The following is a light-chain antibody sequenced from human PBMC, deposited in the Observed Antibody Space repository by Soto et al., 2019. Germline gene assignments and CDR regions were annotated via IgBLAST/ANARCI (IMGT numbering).Light chain of an antibody. Sequence: DIVMTQSPDSLAVSLGERATINCKSSQSVLYSSNNKNYLAWYQQKAGQPPKLLIYWASTRESGVPDRFSGSGSGTDFTLTISSLQAEDVAVYYCQQYCSTPWTFGQGTKVEIK. V-gene: IGKV4-1*01. J-gene: IGKJ1*01. CDR3: QQYCSTPWT. CDR2: WAS. CDR1: QSVLYSSNNKNY.